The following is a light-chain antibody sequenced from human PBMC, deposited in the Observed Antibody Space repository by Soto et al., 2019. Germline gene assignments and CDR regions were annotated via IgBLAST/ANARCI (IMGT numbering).Light chain of an antibody. CDR2: DAS. V-gene: IGKV3-15*01. CDR3: QQYKNWPPLT. CDR1: QSVGSA. J-gene: IGKJ4*01. Sequence: EIVMTQSPATLSVSPGETATLSCRASQSVGSAVAWYQHKPGQAPRLVIVDASITATGVPGRFSGGGSGTEFTLTISSLQSEDFAVYYCQQYKNWPPLTFGGGTTVEIK.